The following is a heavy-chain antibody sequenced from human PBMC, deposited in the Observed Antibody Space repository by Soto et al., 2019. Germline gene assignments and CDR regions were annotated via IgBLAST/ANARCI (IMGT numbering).Heavy chain of an antibody. V-gene: IGHV3-30-3*01. CDR2: ISRDGSSK. Sequence: HPGGSLRLSCAASGFTFSRYAMHWVRQAPGEGLEWVAVISRDGSSKYYGDSVKGRFTVSRDNSNNTLYLSMTSLRPDDTAVLYCARSRNGAVPDSINFWGQGTLVTVSS. CDR1: GFTFSRYA. J-gene: IGHJ4*02. CDR3: ARSRNGAVPDSINF. D-gene: IGHD2-8*01.